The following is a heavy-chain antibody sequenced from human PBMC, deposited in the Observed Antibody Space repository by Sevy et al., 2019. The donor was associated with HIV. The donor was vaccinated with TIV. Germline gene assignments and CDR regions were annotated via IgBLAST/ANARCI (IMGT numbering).Heavy chain of an antibody. Sequence: GGSLRLSCAASAFTFSDYYMSWIRQAPGKGLEWVSYISSSGSTIYYADSVKGRFTISRDNAKNSLYLQMNSLRAEDTAVYYCAGEVGYCSSTSCPDEASSAFDIWGQGTMVTVSS. CDR3: AGEVGYCSSTSCPDEASSAFDI. V-gene: IGHV3-11*01. D-gene: IGHD2-2*01. CDR2: ISSSGSTI. CDR1: AFTFSDYY. J-gene: IGHJ3*02.